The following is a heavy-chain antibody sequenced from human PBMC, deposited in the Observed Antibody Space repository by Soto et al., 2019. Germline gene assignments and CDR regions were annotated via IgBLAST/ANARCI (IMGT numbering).Heavy chain of an antibody. CDR2: IKSKTDGGTT. CDR1: GFTFNSAW. CDR3: ANTHIVVVPGYGMDG. D-gene: IGHD2-2*01. J-gene: IGHJ6*02. V-gene: IGHV3-15*07. Sequence: TGGSLRLSCAASGFTFNSAWMNWVRQAPGKGLEWVGRIKSKTDGGTTDYAAPVKGRFTISRDNSKNTLYLQMNSLRAEDTAVYYCANTHIVVVPGYGMDGWGQGTTVTVSS.